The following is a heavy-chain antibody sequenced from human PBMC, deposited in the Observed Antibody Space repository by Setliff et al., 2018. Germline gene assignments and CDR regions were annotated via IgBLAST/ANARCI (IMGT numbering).Heavy chain of an antibody. CDR2: IRNLPYGGTA. Sequence: TGGSLRLSCIGSEFTVGDYAVSWVRQAPGKGLEWVGFIRNLPYGGTAEYAASVKGRFTISRDDSKNIAYLQMNSLITEDTAVYSCTRGRWYYDSSATDYFDYWGQGTLVTVSS. CDR1: EFTVGDYA. J-gene: IGHJ4*02. D-gene: IGHD3-22*01. V-gene: IGHV3-49*04. CDR3: TRGRWYYDSSATDYFDY.